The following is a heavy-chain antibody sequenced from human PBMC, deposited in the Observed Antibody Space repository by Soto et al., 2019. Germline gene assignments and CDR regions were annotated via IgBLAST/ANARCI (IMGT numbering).Heavy chain of an antibody. CDR1: GFTFSSYG. CDR3: ASRVPHGTYGAPYFQH. CDR2: ISFDGSDK. Sequence: PGGSLRLSCAASGFTFSSYGMHWVRQAPGKGLEWVAVISFDGSDKYYADSVKGRLTISRDNSKNTLSLQMDSLRADDSAVYYCASRVPHGTYGAPYFQHWGQGTLVTVSS. D-gene: IGHD1-26*01. V-gene: IGHV3-30*03. J-gene: IGHJ1*01.